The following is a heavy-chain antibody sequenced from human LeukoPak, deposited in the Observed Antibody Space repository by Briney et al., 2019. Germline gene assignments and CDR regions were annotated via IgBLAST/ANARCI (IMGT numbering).Heavy chain of an antibody. J-gene: IGHJ3*02. Sequence: SQTLSLTCTVSGGSISSGDYYWSWIRQPPGKGLEWIGYIYYSGSTYYNPSLKSRVTISVDTSKNQFSLKLSSVTAADTAVYYCARDHSDCSGGSCYSARGHAFDIWGQGTMVTVSS. CDR3: ARDHSDCSGGSCYSARGHAFDI. D-gene: IGHD2-15*01. CDR1: GGSISSGDYY. V-gene: IGHV4-30-4*01. CDR2: IYYSGST.